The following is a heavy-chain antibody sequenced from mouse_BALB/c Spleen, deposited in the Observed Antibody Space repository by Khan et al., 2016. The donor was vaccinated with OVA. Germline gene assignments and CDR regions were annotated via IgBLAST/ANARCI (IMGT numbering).Heavy chain of an antibody. CDR2: IWGDGST. J-gene: IGHJ4*01. Sequence: QLKESGPGLVAPSQSLSITCTVSGFSLTNYGVNWVRQPPGKGLEWLGVIWGDGSTNYHSALIFRLSITKDNSKSQVFLKLNSLQTDDTATYYCAGFEASYYAMYYWGQGTSVTVSS. CDR3: AGFEASYYAMYY. D-gene: IGHD6-1*01. CDR1: GFSLTNYG. V-gene: IGHV2-3*01.